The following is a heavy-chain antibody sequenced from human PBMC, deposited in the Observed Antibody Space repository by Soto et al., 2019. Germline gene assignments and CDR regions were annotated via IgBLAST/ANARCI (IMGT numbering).Heavy chain of an antibody. CDR1: GLTFSSYA. J-gene: IGHJ3*02. Sequence: GGSLRLSCAASGLTFSSYAMSWVRQAPGKGLEWVSAISGSGGSTYYADSVKGRFTISRDNSKNTLYLQMNSLRAEDTAVYYCAKGYCSGGSCYSIDAFDIWGQGTMVTVSS. V-gene: IGHV3-23*01. CDR3: AKGYCSGGSCYSIDAFDI. CDR2: ISGSGGST. D-gene: IGHD2-15*01.